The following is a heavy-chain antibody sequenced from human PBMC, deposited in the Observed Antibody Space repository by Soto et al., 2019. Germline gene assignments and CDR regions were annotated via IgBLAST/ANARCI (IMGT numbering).Heavy chain of an antibody. CDR2: INGNTGST. V-gene: IGHV1-18*01. J-gene: IGHJ4*02. CDR1: GNVCSKYA. Sequence: QVQLVQSGAEVKKPGASVKVSCKTPGNVCSKYAICWVRQAPGQGLEWMGWINGNTGSTNYAQKFRGRVTMTTDTXXXXXXXXXXXXXXXXXXXXXXXXXXXXXXXXYLDYWGQGTLVSV. CDR3: XXXXXXXXXXYLDY.